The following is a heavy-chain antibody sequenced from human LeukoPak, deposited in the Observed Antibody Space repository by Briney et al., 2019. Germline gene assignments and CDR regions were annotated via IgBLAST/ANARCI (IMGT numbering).Heavy chain of an antibody. J-gene: IGHJ4*02. CDR3: ARVGYSSSWPDY. Sequence: GGSLRLSCSASGFTFSTYWMSWVRQAPGKGLEWVANMRRDGNEIYYLDSVRGRSTISRDNAKNSLYLQMNSLRSEDTAVYYCARVGYSSSWPDYWGQGTLVTVSS. D-gene: IGHD6-13*01. CDR2: MRRDGNEI. V-gene: IGHV3-7*03. CDR1: GFTFSTYW.